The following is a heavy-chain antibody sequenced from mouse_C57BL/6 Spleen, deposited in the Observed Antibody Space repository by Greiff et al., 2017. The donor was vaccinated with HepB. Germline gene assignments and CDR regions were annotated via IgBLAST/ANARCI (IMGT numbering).Heavy chain of an antibody. D-gene: IGHD4-1*01. CDR3: TRELGRGFAY. CDR1: GFTFSSYA. V-gene: IGHV5-9-1*02. CDR2: ISSGGDYI. Sequence: DVMLVESGEGLVKPGGSLKLSCAASGFTFSSYAMSWVRQTPEKRLEWVAYISSGGDYIYYADTVKGRFTISRDNARNTLYLQMSRLKSEDTAMYYCTRELGRGFAYWGQGTLVTVSA. J-gene: IGHJ3*01.